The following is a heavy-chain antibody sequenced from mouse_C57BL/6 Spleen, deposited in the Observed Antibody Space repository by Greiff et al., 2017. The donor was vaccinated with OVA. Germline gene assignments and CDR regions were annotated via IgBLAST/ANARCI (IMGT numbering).Heavy chain of an antibody. CDR2: IHPNSGST. Sequence: QVQLQQPGAELVKPGASVKLSCKASGYTFTSYWMHWVKQRPGQGLEWIGMIHPNSGSTNYNEKFKSKATLTVVKSSSTAYMQLSSLTSEDSAVYYCAITTVVATPFDVWGTGTTVTVSS. V-gene: IGHV1-64*01. CDR1: GYTFTSYW. D-gene: IGHD1-1*01. J-gene: IGHJ1*03. CDR3: AITTVVATPFDV.